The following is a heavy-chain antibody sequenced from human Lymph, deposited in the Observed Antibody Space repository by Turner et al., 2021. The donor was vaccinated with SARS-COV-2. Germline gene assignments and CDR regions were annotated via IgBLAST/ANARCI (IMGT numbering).Heavy chain of an antibody. Sequence: EVQLVASGGGLVEPGWSLSILCEASGFTFNNACMSWVRQAPGKGLEWVGRFKSKTDGGTTDYAAPVKGRFTISRDDSKNTLYLQMNSMKTDDTAVDYCTTDPGQLVPYFDDWGQGTLVTVSS. CDR3: TTDPGQLVPYFDD. CDR2: FKSKTDGGTT. J-gene: IGHJ4*02. D-gene: IGHD6-6*01. V-gene: IGHV3-15*01. CDR1: GFTFNNAC.